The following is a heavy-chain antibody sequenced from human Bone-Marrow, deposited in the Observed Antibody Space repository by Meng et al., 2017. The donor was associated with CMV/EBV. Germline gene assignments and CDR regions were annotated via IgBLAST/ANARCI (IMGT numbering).Heavy chain of an antibody. CDR2: VYHSGYT. J-gene: IGHJ4*02. Sequence: AVSGTSISTSNWWSWVRQPPGKGLEWIGEVYHSGYTNYNPSLKSRVTMSVDRCKNQFSLKLNSVTAADTAVYYCARVTEYGGNCFDSWGQGTLVTVSS. D-gene: IGHD2/OR15-2a*01. V-gene: IGHV4-4*02. CDR1: GTSISTSNW. CDR3: ARVTEYGGNCFDS.